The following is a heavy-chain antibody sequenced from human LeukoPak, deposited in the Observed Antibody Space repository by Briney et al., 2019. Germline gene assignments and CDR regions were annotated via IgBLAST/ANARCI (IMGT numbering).Heavy chain of an antibody. J-gene: IGHJ4*02. D-gene: IGHD3-22*01. Sequence: SETLSLTCAVYGGSFSGYYWSWIRQPPGKGLGWIGEINHSGSTNYNPSLKSRVTISVDTSKNQFSLKLSSVTAADTAVYYCARHSTYYYDSSGYYHESPRFDYWGQGTLVTVSS. CDR3: ARHSTYYYDSSGYYHESPRFDY. CDR2: INHSGST. CDR1: GGSFSGYY. V-gene: IGHV4-34*01.